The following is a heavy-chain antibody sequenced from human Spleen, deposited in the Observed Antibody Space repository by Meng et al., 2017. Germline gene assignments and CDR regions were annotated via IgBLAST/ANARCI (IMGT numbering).Heavy chain of an antibody. CDR3: ARGPTTMAHDFDY. D-gene: IGHD4-11*01. J-gene: IGHJ4*02. CDR2: INHSGST. CDR1: GGSFSDCY. V-gene: IGHV4-34*01. Sequence: QVQVQQGGPCLLQASESLYLNCVVPGGSFSDCYWSWIRQPPGKGLEWIGEINHSGSTNYNPSLESRATISVDTSQNNLSLKLSSVTAADSAVYYCARGPTTMAHDFDYWGQGTLVTVSS.